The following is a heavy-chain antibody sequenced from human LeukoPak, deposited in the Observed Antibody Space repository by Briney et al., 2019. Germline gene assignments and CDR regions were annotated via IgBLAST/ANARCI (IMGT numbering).Heavy chain of an antibody. CDR1: GGSISSSGYY. D-gene: IGHD1-26*01. V-gene: IGHV4-39*01. J-gene: IGHJ5*02. Sequence: SETLSLTCTVTGGSISSSGYYWGWIRQPPGKGMEWIASIYYSGSTYYNPSLKSRVTISVDTSKNQLSLKLSSLTAADTAVYYCARHEYSGSYYGLSWFDTWGQGTLVTVSS. CDR2: IYYSGST. CDR3: ARHEYSGSYYGLSWFDT.